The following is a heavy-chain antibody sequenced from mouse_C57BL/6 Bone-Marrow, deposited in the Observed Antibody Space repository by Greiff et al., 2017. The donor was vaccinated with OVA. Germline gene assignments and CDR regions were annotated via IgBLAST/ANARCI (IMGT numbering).Heavy chain of an antibody. V-gene: IGHV1-15*01. CDR1: GYTFTDYE. J-gene: IGHJ2*01. Sequence: QVQLQLSGAELVRPGASVTLSCKASGYTFTDYEMHWVKQTPVHGLEWIGAIDPETGGTAYNQKFKGKAILTADKSSSTAYMELRSLTSEDSPFYYCTKSAYWGQGTTLTVSS. CDR2: IDPETGGT. CDR3: TKSAY.